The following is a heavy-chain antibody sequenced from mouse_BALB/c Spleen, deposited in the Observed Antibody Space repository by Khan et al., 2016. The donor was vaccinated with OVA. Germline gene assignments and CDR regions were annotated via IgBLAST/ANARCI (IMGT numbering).Heavy chain of an antibody. CDR2: IRNKGYGYTT. D-gene: IGHD1-2*01. CDR3: ARDMGLLRLDY. V-gene: IGHV7-3*02. Sequence: EVELVESGGGLVQPGGSLRLSCATSGFTFTDYYMTWVRQPPGKALEWLGFIRNKGYGYTTEYNASVKGRFTISRDNSQSILYLQMNILRPEDSATYYCARDMGLLRLDYWGQVTLVTVSA. CDR1: GFTFTDYY. J-gene: IGHJ3*01.